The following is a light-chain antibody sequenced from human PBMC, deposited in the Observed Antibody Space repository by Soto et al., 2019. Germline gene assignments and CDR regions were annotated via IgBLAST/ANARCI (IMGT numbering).Light chain of an antibody. V-gene: IGLV2-14*01. CDR2: HVN. J-gene: IGLJ1*01. CDR1: SSDVGAYNF. CDR3: YSYTTSSTYV. Sequence: QSALTQPAPVSGSPGQSITIFCTGTSSDVGAYNFVSWYQQHPATVPKLMIYHVNNRPSGVSDRFSGSKSGNTASLTISGLQAEDEADYYCYSYTTSSTYVFGTGTKVT.